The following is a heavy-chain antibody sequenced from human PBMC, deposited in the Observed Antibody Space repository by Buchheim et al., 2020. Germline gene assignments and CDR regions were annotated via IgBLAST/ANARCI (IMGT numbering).Heavy chain of an antibody. V-gene: IGHV3-30*04. J-gene: IGHJ4*02. D-gene: IGHD3-16*01. CDR3: ARGGPDFDY. Sequence: QVQLLESGGGVVQPGRSLRLSCAASGFTFSTYTMHWVRQAPGKGLEWVAVISYDGSNKYYADPVKGRFTISRDNSKNTLYLQMNSLRPEDTAVYYCARGGPDFDYWGQGTL. CDR2: ISYDGSNK. CDR1: GFTFSTYT.